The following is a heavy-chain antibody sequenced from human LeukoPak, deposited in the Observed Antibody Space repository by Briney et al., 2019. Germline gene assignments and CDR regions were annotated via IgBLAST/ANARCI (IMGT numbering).Heavy chain of an antibody. J-gene: IGHJ5*02. Sequence: SETLSLTCTVSGGSISSYYWSWIRQPPGKGLEWIGYIYYSGSTNYNPSLKSRVTISVDTSKNQFSLRLSSVTAADTAVYYCARGGSTGTNLNWVDPWGQGTLVTVSS. CDR1: GGSISSYY. CDR3: ARGGSTGTNLNWVDP. D-gene: IGHD1-1*01. CDR2: IYYSGST. V-gene: IGHV4-59*01.